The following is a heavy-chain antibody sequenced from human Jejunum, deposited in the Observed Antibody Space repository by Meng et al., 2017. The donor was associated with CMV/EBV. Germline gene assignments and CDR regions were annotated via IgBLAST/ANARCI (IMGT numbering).Heavy chain of an antibody. V-gene: IGHV3-30*02. Sequence: SEFIFNNYGMHWLRQAPGKGLEWLSFIDIDGTQRHNADIVWGRFIVSKDKSKNTVFLEMNSLRVKDTAVYYCVGHQGGPRDGVRLVWGQGTQVTVSS. J-gene: IGHJ4*02. CDR1: EFIFNNYG. CDR3: VGHQGGPRDGVRLV. D-gene: IGHD3-10*01. CDR2: IDIDGTQR.